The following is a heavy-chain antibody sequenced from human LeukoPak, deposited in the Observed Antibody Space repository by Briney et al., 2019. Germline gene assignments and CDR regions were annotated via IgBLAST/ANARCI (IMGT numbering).Heavy chain of an antibody. J-gene: IGHJ6*03. V-gene: IGHV3-33*06. CDR1: GFTFSSYS. CDR3: AKDLGPYYMDV. CDR2: IWYDGSNK. Sequence: GGSLRLSCAASGFTFSSYSMNWVRQAPGKGLEWVAVIWYDGSNKYYADSVKGRFTISRDNSKNTLYLQMNSLRAEDTAVYYCAKDLGPYYMDVWGKGTTVTVSS.